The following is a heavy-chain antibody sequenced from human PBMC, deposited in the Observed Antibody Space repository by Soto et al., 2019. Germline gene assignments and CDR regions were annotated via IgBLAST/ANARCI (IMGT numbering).Heavy chain of an antibody. D-gene: IGHD3-22*01. CDR1: GFTFSSYA. J-gene: IGHJ4*02. CDR3: ANHYDSSGYYYPAPFDY. Sequence: GGSLRLSCAASGFTFSSYAMSWVRQAPGKGLEWVSAISGSGGSTYYADSVKGRFTISRDNSKNTLYLQMNSLRAEDTAVYYCANHYDSSGYYYPAPFDYWGQGTLVTVSS. V-gene: IGHV3-23*01. CDR2: ISGSGGST.